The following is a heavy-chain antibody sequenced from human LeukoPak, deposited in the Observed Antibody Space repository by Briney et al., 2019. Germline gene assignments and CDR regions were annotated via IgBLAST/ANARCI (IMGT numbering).Heavy chain of an antibody. CDR2: IIPIFGTA. CDR1: GYTLTELS. D-gene: IGHD3-16*01. V-gene: IGHV1-69*06. Sequence: SVKVSCKVSGYTLTELSMHWVRQAPGQGLEWMGGIIPIFGTANYAQKFQGRVTITADKSTSTAYMGLSSLRSEDTAVYYCAWGGYYYYYMDVWGKGTTVTVSS. CDR3: AWGGYYYYYMDV. J-gene: IGHJ6*03.